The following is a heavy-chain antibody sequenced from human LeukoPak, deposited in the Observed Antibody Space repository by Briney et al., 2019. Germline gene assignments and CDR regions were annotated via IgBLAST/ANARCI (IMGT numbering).Heavy chain of an antibody. CDR3: AREGSDCSGGSCYLFSYFDY. Sequence: ASVTVSFTSSGYAFTIYGISWVRQAPGQGLEWMGWISTYNGNTNYAQKLQGRVTMTTDTSTSTAYRELRSLRSDDTAVYYCAREGSDCSGGSCYLFSYFDYWGQGTLVTVSS. CDR2: ISTYNGNT. D-gene: IGHD2-15*01. CDR1: GYAFTIYG. V-gene: IGHV1-18*01. J-gene: IGHJ4*02.